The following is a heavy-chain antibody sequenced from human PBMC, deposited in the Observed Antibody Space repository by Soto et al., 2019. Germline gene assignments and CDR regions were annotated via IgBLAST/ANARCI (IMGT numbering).Heavy chain of an antibody. Sequence: PGGSLRLSCAASGFTFSSVSMSWVRQAPGRGLEWVSSMYLRGGNTFYADSAKGRFTISRDNSKNTVYLQMNSLRAEDTAVYYCAKDRLSDSGWDIDYWGQGTLVTVSS. J-gene: IGHJ4*02. V-gene: IGHV3-23*01. CDR3: AKDRLSDSGWDIDY. CDR2: MYLRGGNT. D-gene: IGHD1-26*01. CDR1: GFTFSSVS.